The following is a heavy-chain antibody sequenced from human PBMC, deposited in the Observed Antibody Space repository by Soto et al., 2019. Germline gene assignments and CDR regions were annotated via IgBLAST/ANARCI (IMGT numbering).Heavy chain of an antibody. J-gene: IGHJ5*02. V-gene: IGHV1-18*01. D-gene: IGHD4-17*01. CDR1: GYTFTSYG. CDR3: ARANGDYESGGWFDP. Sequence: QVPLVQSGAAVKKPGASVKVSCKASGYTFTSYGISWVRQAPGQGLEWMGWISAYNGNTNYAQKLQGRVTMTTDTSTSTAYMELRSLRSDDTAVYYCARANGDYESGGWFDPWDQGTLVTVSS. CDR2: ISAYNGNT.